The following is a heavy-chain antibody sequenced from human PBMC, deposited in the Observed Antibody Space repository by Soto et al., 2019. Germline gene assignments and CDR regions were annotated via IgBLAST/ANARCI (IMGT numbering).Heavy chain of an antibody. Sequence: QVQLQQWGAGLLKPSETLSLTCAVYGGSFSGYYWSWIRQPPGKGLEWIGEINHSGSTNYNPPLKGRVTISVDTSKNQFALKLSSVTAADTAVYYCARRGRIAAAGTGWIDPWGQGTLVTVSS. CDR3: ARRGRIAAAGTGWIDP. CDR1: GGSFSGYY. CDR2: INHSGST. J-gene: IGHJ5*02. V-gene: IGHV4-34*01. D-gene: IGHD6-13*01.